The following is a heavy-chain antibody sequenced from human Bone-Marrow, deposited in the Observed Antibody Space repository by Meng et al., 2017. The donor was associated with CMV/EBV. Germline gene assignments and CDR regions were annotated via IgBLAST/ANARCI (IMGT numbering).Heavy chain of an antibody. CDR2: ISSSSSYI. CDR3: ARGHYGGAYYFDY. D-gene: IGHD4-23*01. CDR1: GFTFSSYS. J-gene: IGHJ4*02. V-gene: IGHV3-21*01. Sequence: GGSLRLSCAASGFTFSSYSMNWVRQAPGKGLEWVSSISSSSSYIYYADSVKGRFTISRDNAKNSLYLQMNSLRAEDTAVYYCARGHYGGAYYFDYWGQGKLVTVSS.